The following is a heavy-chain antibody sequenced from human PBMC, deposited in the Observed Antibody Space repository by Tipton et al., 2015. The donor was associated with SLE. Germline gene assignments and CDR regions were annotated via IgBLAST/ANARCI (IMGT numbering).Heavy chain of an antibody. CDR3: ARGSGDGYGIAFDI. CDR1: GGSISSSSYY. V-gene: IGHV4-39*07. D-gene: IGHD5-24*01. CDR2: IYYSGST. Sequence: TLSLTCTVSGGSISSSSYYWGWIRQPPGKGLEWIGSIYYSGSTYYNPSLKSRVTISVDTSKNQFSLKLSSVTAADTAVYYCARGSGDGYGIAFDIWGQGTMVTVSS. J-gene: IGHJ3*02.